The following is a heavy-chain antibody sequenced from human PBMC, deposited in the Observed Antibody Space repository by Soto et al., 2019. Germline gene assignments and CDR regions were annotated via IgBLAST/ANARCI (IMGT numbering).Heavy chain of an antibody. CDR1: GFIFSNAW. D-gene: IGHD2-2*01. J-gene: IGHJ4*02. Sequence: EVELVESGGGLVKPGGSLRLSCAASGFIFSNAWMNWVRQAPGKGLEWVGRVKSKADGGTTDYAAPVKGRFTISRDDSKDILYLQMNSLETEDTGVYYCTTDRCSSISRSDYWGQGTLVTVSS. CDR2: VKSKADGGTT. CDR3: TTDRCSSISRSDY. V-gene: IGHV3-15*01.